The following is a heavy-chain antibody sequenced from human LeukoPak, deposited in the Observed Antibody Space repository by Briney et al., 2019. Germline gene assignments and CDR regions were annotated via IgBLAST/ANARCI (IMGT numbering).Heavy chain of an antibody. CDR1: GFTISSNY. Sequence: GGSLRLSCAASGFTISSNYMSWVRQAPGKGLEWVSVIYSGGSTYYADSVKGRFTISRDNSKNTLYLQMNSLRAEDTAVYYCARPSCYYYYGMDVWGQGTTVTVSS. CDR3: ARPSCYYYYGMDV. V-gene: IGHV3-53*01. CDR2: IYSGGST. J-gene: IGHJ6*02.